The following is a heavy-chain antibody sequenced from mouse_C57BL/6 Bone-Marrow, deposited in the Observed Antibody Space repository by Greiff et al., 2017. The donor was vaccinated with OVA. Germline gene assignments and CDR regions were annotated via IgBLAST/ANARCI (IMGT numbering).Heavy chain of an antibody. Sequence: QVQLKQSGAELVKPGASVKISCKASFSSFSIYLMNWVKQRPGKGLEWIGQIYPGDGDTNYNGKFKGKATLTADKSSSTAYMQLSSLTSEDSAVYFCAELGRDYAMDYWGQGTSVTVSS. V-gene: IGHV1-80*01. CDR1: FSSFSIYL. CDR3: AELGRDYAMDY. CDR2: IYPGDGDT. J-gene: IGHJ4*01. D-gene: IGHD4-1*01.